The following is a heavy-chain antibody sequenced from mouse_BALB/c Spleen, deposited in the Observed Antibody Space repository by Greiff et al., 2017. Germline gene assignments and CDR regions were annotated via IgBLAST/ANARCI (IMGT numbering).Heavy chain of an antibody. Sequence: VQLQQSGPELVKPGALVKMSCKASGYTFTDYVISWVKQRTGQGLEWIGEIYPGSGSTYYNEKFKGKATLTADKSSNTAYMQLSSLTSEDSAVYFCARVRPHFDYWGQGTTLTVSS. V-gene: IGHV1-81*01. D-gene: IGHD1-2*01. CDR2: IYPGSGST. CDR1: GYTFTDYV. CDR3: ARVRPHFDY. J-gene: IGHJ2*01.